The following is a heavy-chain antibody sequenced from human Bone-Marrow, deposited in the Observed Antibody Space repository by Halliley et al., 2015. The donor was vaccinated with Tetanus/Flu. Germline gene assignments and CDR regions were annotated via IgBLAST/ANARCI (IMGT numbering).Heavy chain of an antibody. Sequence: WVSTISGGSDNTHYADSVKGRFTISRDNSKKTLDLQMDSLRAADTAVYYCAKDTYYDFLGMDVWGQGTTVTVSS. CDR2: ISGGSDNT. D-gene: IGHD3-3*01. V-gene: IGHV3-23*01. CDR3: AKDTYYDFLGMDV. J-gene: IGHJ6*02.